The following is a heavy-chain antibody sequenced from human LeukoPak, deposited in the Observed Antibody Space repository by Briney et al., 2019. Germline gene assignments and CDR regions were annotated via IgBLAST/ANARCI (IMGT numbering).Heavy chain of an antibody. CDR3: ARVAYGSSWFDP. J-gene: IGHJ5*02. Sequence: SESLSLTCTVSGGFISSYYWSWIRQPPGQGLEWIGYIYSSGSTTYNPVLKSRVTISVDTSKNQFSLKLSSVTAADTAVYYCARVAYGSSWFDPWGQGTLVIVSS. CDR1: GGFISSYY. D-gene: IGHD2-2*01. CDR2: IYSSGST. V-gene: IGHV4-59*01.